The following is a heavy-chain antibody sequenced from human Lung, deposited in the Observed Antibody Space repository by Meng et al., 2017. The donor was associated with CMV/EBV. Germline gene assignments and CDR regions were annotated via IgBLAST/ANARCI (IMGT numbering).Heavy chain of an antibody. CDR1: GFRFDDFG. D-gene: IGHD2-15*01. CDR3: VRDRIAYGLDV. Sequence: GGSLRLXCDASGFRFDDFGMGCVRQAPGKGLEWISGIDWDGGRTVYADSVKGRFIISRDNAENSLYVQMNSLRDEDTAVYYCVRDRIAYGLDVCGQGTTVTVSS. CDR2: IDWDGGRT. J-gene: IGHJ6*02. V-gene: IGHV3-20*04.